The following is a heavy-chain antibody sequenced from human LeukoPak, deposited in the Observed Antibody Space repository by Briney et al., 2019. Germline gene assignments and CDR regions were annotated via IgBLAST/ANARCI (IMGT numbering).Heavy chain of an antibody. V-gene: IGHV3-7*01. CDR1: GFTFSSYW. Sequence: GGSLRLSCAASGFTFSSYWMSWVRQAPGKGLEWVANIKQDGSEKYYVDSVKGRFTISRDNAKNSLYLQMNSLRAEDTAVYYCARNANYYDSSGDFDYWGQGTLVTVSS. CDR2: IKQDGSEK. CDR3: ARNANYYDSSGDFDY. J-gene: IGHJ4*02. D-gene: IGHD3-22*01.